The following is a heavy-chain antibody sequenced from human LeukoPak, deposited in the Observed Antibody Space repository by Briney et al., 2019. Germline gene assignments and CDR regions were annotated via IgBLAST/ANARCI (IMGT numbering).Heavy chain of an antibody. CDR3: TRTFYLDSSSYFYF. CDR1: GFNSRNYA. CDR2: VTGSGGTT. V-gene: IGHV3-23*01. J-gene: IGHJ4*02. Sequence: PGGSLRLSCAASGFNSRNYAMNWVRQAPGKGLEWVSAVTGSGGTTYYADSVKGRFTISRDNSINTLYLQMNSLRAEDTAVYYCTRTFYLDSSSYFYFWGLGTLVTVSS. D-gene: IGHD3-22*01.